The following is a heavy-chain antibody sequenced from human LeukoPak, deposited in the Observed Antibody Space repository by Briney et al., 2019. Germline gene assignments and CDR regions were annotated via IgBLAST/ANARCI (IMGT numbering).Heavy chain of an antibody. J-gene: IGHJ4*02. CDR1: GFTFSSYW. Sequence: GGSLRLSCAASGFTFSSYWMSWVRQAPGKGLEWVANIKEDGSEKYYVDSAKGRFTISRDNAKNSLYLQMNSLRAEDTAVYFCARDSVHGYYDSSGYSTLFDYWGQGTLVTVSS. CDR2: IKEDGSEK. CDR3: ARDSVHGYYDSSGYSTLFDY. D-gene: IGHD3-22*01. V-gene: IGHV3-7*01.